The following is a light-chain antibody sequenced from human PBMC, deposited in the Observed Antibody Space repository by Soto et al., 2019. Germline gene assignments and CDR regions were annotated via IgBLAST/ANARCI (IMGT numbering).Light chain of an antibody. CDR3: QHYGGAPLT. CDR1: QSVSSSQ. V-gene: IGKV3-20*01. J-gene: IGKJ5*01. Sequence: ETGLSQSPGTLSLSPGEGATLSCRAGQSVSSSQLAWFQQKPGQAPRLLVYGASSRATGIPDRFSGSVSGTDFTLAISRLEPEDFAVYYCQHYGGAPLTFGQGTRLEI. CDR2: GAS.